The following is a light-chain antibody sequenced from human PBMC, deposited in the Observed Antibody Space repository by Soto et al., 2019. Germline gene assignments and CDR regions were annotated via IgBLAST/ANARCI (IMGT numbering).Light chain of an antibody. J-gene: IGKJ3*01. CDR3: QKYNGAPFT. Sequence: DIQMTQSPSSPSASVGDRVTITCRASQGIANYLAWYQQKPGKVPKLLIYAASTLEPGVPSRFSGSGSGTDFTLSISSLQPEDFATYDCQKYNGAPFTFGPGTKVDIK. V-gene: IGKV1-27*01. CDR1: QGIANY. CDR2: AAS.